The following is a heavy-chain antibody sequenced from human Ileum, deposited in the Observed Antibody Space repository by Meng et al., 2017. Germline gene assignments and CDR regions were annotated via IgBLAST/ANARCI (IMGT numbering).Heavy chain of an antibody. CDR3: ARDHWGSLDY. Sequence: GPLQGSGPGLVRPAGTLSLICTVSGGSVSSDGFQWGWVRQPPGKGLEWIGYASTNYNPSLKSRVTISLDTSKNQFSLELSSVTAADTAVYYCARDHWGSLDYWGQGTLVTVSS. CDR2: AST. V-gene: IGHV4-61*08. D-gene: IGHD7-27*01. CDR1: GGSVSSDGFQ. J-gene: IGHJ4*02.